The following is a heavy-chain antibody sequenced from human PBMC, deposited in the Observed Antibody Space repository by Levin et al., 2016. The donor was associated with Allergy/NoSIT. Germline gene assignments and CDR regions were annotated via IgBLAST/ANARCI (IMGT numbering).Heavy chain of an antibody. V-gene: IGHV1-3*01. J-gene: IGHJ4*02. Sequence: WVRQAPGQSLEWMGWITPGNGNTKYSQNFQGRVTITSDTSASTVSMELSSLRSEDTAVYFCARGIAVAGFDYFDFWGQGTLVTVSS. CDR3: ARGIAVAGFDYFDF. D-gene: IGHD6-19*01. CDR2: ITPGNGNT.